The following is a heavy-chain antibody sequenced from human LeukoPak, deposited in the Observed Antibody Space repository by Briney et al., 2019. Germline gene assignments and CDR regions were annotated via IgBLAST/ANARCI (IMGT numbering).Heavy chain of an antibody. J-gene: IGHJ4*02. CDR3: ARRDYGSGIFDY. V-gene: IGHV3-48*02. D-gene: IGHD3-10*01. Sequence: RPGGSLRLSCAASGFTFSSYSMNWVRQAPGKGLEWVSYISSSSSSIYYANSVKGRFTISRDNAKGSLYLQMNSLRDEDTAVYYCARRDYGSGIFDYWGQGTLVTVSS. CDR2: ISSSSSSI. CDR1: GFTFSSYS.